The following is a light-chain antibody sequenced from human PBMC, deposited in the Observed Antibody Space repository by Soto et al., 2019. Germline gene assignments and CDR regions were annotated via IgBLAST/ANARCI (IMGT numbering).Light chain of an antibody. CDR1: SGHTNYA. J-gene: IGLJ3*02. Sequence: QPVLTQSPSASASLGASVKLTCILSSGHTNYAIAWHQQQPEKGPRYLMKLNSDGSHRKGDGIPDRFSGSSSGPERYLTISSLQSEDEADYYCHTWGTGIQVFGGGTKLTVL. CDR2: LNSDGSH. CDR3: HTWGTGIQV. V-gene: IGLV4-69*01.